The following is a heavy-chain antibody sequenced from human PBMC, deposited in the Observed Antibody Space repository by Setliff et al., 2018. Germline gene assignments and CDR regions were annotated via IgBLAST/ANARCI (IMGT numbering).Heavy chain of an antibody. J-gene: IGHJ4*02. D-gene: IGHD1-1*01. Sequence: SETLSLTCTVSGDSISSSRYYWAWIRQPPGKGLEWIGNIYYSGTTYSNPSLKSRVTMSVDTSKNQFSLRLNSVTASDTAVYYCATTGTYRYFDYWGQGALVTVSS. V-gene: IGHV4-39*01. CDR1: GDSISSSRYY. CDR3: ATTGTYRYFDY. CDR2: IYYSGTT.